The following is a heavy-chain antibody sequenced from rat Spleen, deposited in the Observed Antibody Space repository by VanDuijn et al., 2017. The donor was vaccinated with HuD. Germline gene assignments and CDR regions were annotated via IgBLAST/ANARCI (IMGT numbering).Heavy chain of an antibody. D-gene: IGHD1-11*01. CDR3: ARKSSMEGIVGWYFDF. Sequence: EVQLQESGPGLVKPSQSLSLTCSVTGYSITSSYRWNWIRKFPGNKLEWMGYINSAGTTNYNPSLKSRISITRDTSKNQFFLQVNSVTTEDTATYYCARKSSMEGIVGWYFDFWGPGTMVTVSS. CDR2: INSAGTT. V-gene: IGHV3-3*01. CDR1: GYSITSSYR. J-gene: IGHJ1*01.